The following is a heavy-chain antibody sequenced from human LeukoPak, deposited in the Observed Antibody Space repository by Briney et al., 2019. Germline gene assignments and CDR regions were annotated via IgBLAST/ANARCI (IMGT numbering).Heavy chain of an antibody. CDR3: ARYPIAAAGTGAFDI. CDR1: GYTFTGHY. Sequence: GASVKVSCKASGYTFTGHYMHWVRQAPGQGLEWMGWINPNSGGTNYAQKFQGRVTMTRDTSISTAYMELSRLRSDDTAVYYCARYPIAAAGTGAFDIWGQGTMVTVSS. V-gene: IGHV1-2*02. CDR2: INPNSGGT. D-gene: IGHD6-13*01. J-gene: IGHJ3*02.